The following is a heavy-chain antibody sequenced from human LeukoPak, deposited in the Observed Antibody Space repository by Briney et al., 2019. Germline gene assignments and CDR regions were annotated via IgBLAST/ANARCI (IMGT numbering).Heavy chain of an antibody. V-gene: IGHV3-30*18. D-gene: IGHD2-15*01. J-gene: IGHJ4*02. CDR3: AKVQKKRYCSGGSCYDLDY. Sequence: GGSLRLSCAASGFTFSSYGMHWVRQAPGKGLEWVAVISYGGSNKYYADSVKGRFTISRDNSKNTLYLQMNSLRAEDTAVYYCAKVQKKRYCSGGSCYDLDYWGQGTLVTVSS. CDR2: ISYGGSNK. CDR1: GFTFSSYG.